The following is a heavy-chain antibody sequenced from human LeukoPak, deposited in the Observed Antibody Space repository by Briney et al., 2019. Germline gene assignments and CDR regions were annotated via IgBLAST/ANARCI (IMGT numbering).Heavy chain of an antibody. Sequence: ASVKVSCKASGYTFTSYYIHWVRQAPGQGLEWMGIINPSGGSTSYAQKFQGRVTMTRDTSTSTVYMELSSLRSEDTAVYYCARVSYYYDSSGYIFYYWGQGTLVTVSS. V-gene: IGHV1-46*01. CDR3: ARVSYYYDSSGYIFYY. J-gene: IGHJ4*02. CDR2: INPSGGST. D-gene: IGHD3-22*01. CDR1: GYTFTSYY.